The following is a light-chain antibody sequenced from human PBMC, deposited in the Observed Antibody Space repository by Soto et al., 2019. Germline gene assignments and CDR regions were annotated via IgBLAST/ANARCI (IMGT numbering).Light chain of an antibody. Sequence: EIEMTQSPGTLSLSPGEGATLSCRASQSVRYDYLAWYQQKPGQAPRLLIYGASNRATGIPDRFSGSGSGTDFTLTISRLEPEDVAVYYCQQYGSSGTFGQGTKVDIK. J-gene: IGKJ1*01. CDR1: QSVRYDY. CDR2: GAS. V-gene: IGKV3-20*01. CDR3: QQYGSSGT.